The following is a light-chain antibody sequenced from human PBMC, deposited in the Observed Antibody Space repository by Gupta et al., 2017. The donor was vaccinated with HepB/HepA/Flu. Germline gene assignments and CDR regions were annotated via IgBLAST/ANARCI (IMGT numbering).Light chain of an antibody. J-gene: IGLJ2*01. V-gene: IGLV1-44*01. Sequence: QSVLPQPPSTSGTPGQTVTISCFGSSANVGSRTVNWYQHLPGTSPKLFIYNNNQRPSGVPDRFSGSKSGTSASLAINGLQSDDEADYYCATWDDSLNGVVFGGGTKLTVL. CDR3: ATWDDSLNGVV. CDR2: NNN. CDR1: SANVGSRT.